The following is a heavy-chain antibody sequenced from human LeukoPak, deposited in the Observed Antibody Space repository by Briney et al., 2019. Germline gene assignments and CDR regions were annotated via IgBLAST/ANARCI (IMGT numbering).Heavy chain of an antibody. CDR3: ARAGGSTVSHSDY. Sequence: GGSPRLSCAASGFTFSSYGMHWVRQAPGKGLEWVAVISYDGSNKYYADSVKGRFTISRDNSKNTLYLQMNGLRAEDTAVYYCARAGGSTVSHSDYWGQGTLVTVSS. D-gene: IGHD4-17*01. J-gene: IGHJ4*02. CDR2: ISYDGSNK. V-gene: IGHV3-30*03. CDR1: GFTFSSYG.